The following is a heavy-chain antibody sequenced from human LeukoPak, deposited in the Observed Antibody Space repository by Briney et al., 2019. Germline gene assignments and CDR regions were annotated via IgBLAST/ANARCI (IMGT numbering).Heavy chain of an antibody. J-gene: IGHJ4*02. CDR2: IRYDGSNK. CDR1: GFVFRSSG. Sequence: GGSLRLSCAASGFVFRSSGMHWVRQAPGKGLEWVAFIRYDGSNKYYADSVKGRFAISRDNSKNTLFLQMKSLRTEDTAVYYCAGGYSAYGPYYFDYWGQGTLVTVSS. V-gene: IGHV3-30*02. D-gene: IGHD5-12*01. CDR3: AGGYSAYGPYYFDY.